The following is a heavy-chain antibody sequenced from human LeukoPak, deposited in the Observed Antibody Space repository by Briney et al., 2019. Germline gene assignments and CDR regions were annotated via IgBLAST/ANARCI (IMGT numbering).Heavy chain of an antibody. J-gene: IGHJ4*02. Sequence: SQTLSLTCTVSGGSISSGGYYWSWIRQPPGKGLEWIGYIYHSGSTYYNPSLKSRVTISVDRSKNQFSLKLSSVTAADTAVYYCARQHRKEYSYGPYFDYWGQGTLVTVSS. V-gene: IGHV4-30-2*01. CDR1: GGSISSGGYY. CDR3: ARQHRKEYSYGPYFDY. D-gene: IGHD5-18*01. CDR2: IYHSGST.